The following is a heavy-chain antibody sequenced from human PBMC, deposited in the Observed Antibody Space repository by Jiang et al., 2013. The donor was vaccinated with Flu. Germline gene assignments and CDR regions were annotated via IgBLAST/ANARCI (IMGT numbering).Heavy chain of an antibody. Sequence: GGSLRLSCAASGFTFNNYAMSWVRQAPGKGLEWVSGIGGSGGDISYVDSVKGRFTISRDNSKNTLYLQMNSLRAEDTAVYYCATKLQGQHPFDPWGQGTLVTVSS. CDR1: GFTFNNYA. J-gene: IGHJ5*02. CDR2: IGGSGGDI. V-gene: IGHV3-23*01. CDR3: ATKLQGQHPFDP.